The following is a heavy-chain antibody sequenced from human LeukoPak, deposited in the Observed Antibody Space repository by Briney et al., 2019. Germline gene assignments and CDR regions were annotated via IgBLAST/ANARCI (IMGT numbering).Heavy chain of an antibody. J-gene: IGHJ3*02. CDR2: IYHSGST. V-gene: IGHV4-38-2*02. CDR3: ARLKGRYYDSSGYPQIVADAFDI. D-gene: IGHD3-22*01. CDR1: GYSISSGYY. Sequence: SETLSLTCTVSGYSISSGYYWGWIRQPPGKGLEWIGSIYHSGSTYYNPSLKSRVTISVDTSKNQFSLKLSSVTAADTAVYYCARLKGRYYDSSGYPQIVADAFDIWGQGTMVTVSS.